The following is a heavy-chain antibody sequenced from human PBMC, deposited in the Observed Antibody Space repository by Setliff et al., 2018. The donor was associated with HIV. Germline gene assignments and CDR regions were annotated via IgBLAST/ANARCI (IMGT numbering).Heavy chain of an antibody. CDR1: GGSISSYY. J-gene: IGHJ4*02. CDR2: IYTSGST. V-gene: IGHV4-4*09. D-gene: IGHD3-22*01. CDR3: ARGLSFYDPGGFDY. Sequence: SETLSLTCTVSGGSISSYYWSWIRQPPGKGLEWIGYIYTSGSTNYNPSLKSRVTISVDTSKNQFSLKLSSVTAADTAVHYCARGLSFYDPGGFDYWGQGTLVT.